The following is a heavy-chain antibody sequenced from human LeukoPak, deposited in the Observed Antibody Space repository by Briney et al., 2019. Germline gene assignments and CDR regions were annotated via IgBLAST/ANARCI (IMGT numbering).Heavy chain of an antibody. V-gene: IGHV3-74*01. Sequence: GGSLRLSCAASGFTFSSYWMHWVRQAPGKGLVCVSRIKSDGSSTSYADSVKGRFTISRDDAKNTLYLQMNSLRAEDTAVYYCARAYNSHFDYWGEGALVTVSS. CDR2: IKSDGSST. CDR3: ARAYNSHFDY. D-gene: IGHD1-1*01. CDR1: GFTFSSYW. J-gene: IGHJ4*02.